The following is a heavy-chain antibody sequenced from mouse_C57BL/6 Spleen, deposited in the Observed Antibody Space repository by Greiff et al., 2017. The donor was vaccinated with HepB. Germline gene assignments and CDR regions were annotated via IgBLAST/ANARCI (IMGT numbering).Heavy chain of an antibody. CDR1: GYTFTSYW. J-gene: IGHJ2*01. D-gene: IGHD1-1*01. Sequence: QVQLQQPGAELVKPGASVKMSCKASGYTFTSYWITWVKQRPGQGLEWIGDIYPGSGSTNYNEKFKSKATLTVDTSSSTAYMQLSSLTSEDSAVYYYDAATHYYGSSYFDYWGQGTTLTVSS. CDR3: DAATHYYGSSYFDY. V-gene: IGHV1-55*01. CDR2: IYPGSGST.